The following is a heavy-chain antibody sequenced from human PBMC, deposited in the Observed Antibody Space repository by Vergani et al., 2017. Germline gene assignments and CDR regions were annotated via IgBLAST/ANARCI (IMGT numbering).Heavy chain of an antibody. Sequence: QVQLVESGGGLVKPGGSLRLSCAASGFTFSDYYMSWIRQAPGKGLEWVAVIWYDGSNKYYADSVKGRFTISRDNSKNTLYLQMNSLRAEDTAVYYCASEEVVPAANHWYFDLWGRGTLVTVSS. D-gene: IGHD2-2*01. J-gene: IGHJ2*01. V-gene: IGHV3-33*08. CDR3: ASEEVVPAANHWYFDL. CDR1: GFTFSDYY. CDR2: IWYDGSNK.